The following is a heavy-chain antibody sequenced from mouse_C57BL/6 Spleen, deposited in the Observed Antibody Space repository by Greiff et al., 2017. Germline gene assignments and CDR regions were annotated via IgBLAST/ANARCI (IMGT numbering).Heavy chain of an antibody. V-gene: IGHV1-52*01. D-gene: IGHD2-4*01. J-gene: IGHJ3*01. CDR1: GYTFTSYW. Sequence: VQLQQPGAELVRPGSSVKLSCKASGYTFTSYWMHWVKQRPIQGLEWIGNIDPSDSETHYNQKFKDKATLTVDKSSSTAYMQLSSLTSEDSAVYYCARLGYYDYDGFAYWGQGTLVTVSA. CDR3: ARLGYYDYDGFAY. CDR2: IDPSDSET.